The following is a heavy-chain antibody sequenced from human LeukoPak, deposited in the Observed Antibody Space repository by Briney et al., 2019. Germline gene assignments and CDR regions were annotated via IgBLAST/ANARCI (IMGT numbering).Heavy chain of an antibody. CDR2: ITGGDVFI. Sequence: GGSLGLSCAASGFTFSSYTFDWVRQAPGKGLEWVSSITGGDVFIYQADSVKGRFTVSRDNAKNTLYLQMNRLRAEDTAVYYCAREGDLMGATMDSWGQGTLVIVSS. D-gene: IGHD3-16*01. CDR3: AREGDLMGATMDS. V-gene: IGHV3-21*01. J-gene: IGHJ5*01. CDR1: GFTFSSYT.